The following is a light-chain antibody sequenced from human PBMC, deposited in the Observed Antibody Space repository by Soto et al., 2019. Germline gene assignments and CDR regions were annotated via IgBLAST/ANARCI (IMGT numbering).Light chain of an antibody. CDR3: QQYGSSPPVT. CDR2: GAS. Sequence: EIVLTQSPGTLSLSPGERATLSCRASQSVSSSYLAWYQQKPGQAPRLLIYGASGRATGIPDRFSGSGSGTDFTLNINRLEPEDFAVDYCQQYGSSPPVTFGQGTRLEIK. J-gene: IGKJ5*01. V-gene: IGKV3-20*01. CDR1: QSVSSSY.